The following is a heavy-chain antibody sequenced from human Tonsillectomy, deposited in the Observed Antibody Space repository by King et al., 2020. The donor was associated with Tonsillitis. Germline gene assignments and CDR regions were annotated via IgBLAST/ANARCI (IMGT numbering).Heavy chain of an antibody. V-gene: IGHV3-20*04. D-gene: IGHD5-12*01. J-gene: IGHJ4*02. Sequence: VQLVESGGGVVRPGGSLRLSCAASGFTFGDYGMCWVRQAPGKGLEWVSGIIWNGGSTDYADSVKGRFTISRDNAKNSLYLQMNSLRAEDTALYYCARDPWVATIWDRPIDYWGQGTLVTVSS. CDR1: GFTFGDYG. CDR3: ARDPWVATIWDRPIDY. CDR2: IIWNGGST.